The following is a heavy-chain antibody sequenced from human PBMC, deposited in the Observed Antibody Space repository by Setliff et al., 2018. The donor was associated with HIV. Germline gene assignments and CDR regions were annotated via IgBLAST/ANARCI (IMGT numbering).Heavy chain of an antibody. Sequence: PSETLSLTCAVPGGSVGSSSYYWGWIRQPPGKGLEWIGNIYSGGTTYYNSSLRSRVTISVDTSKNQFSLKLTAVTAADTAVYYCARLNYRDSDGQLWWHYFDIWGRGALVTVSS. CDR2: IYSGGTT. CDR3: ARLNYRDSDGQLWWHYFDI. J-gene: IGHJ2*01. D-gene: IGHD3-16*02. CDR1: GGSVGSSSYY. V-gene: IGHV4-39*07.